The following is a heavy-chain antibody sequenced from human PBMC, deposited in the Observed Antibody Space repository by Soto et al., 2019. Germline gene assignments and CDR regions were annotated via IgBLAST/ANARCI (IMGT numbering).Heavy chain of an antibody. CDR3: ARDRPFYYDSSGYWGVFDY. V-gene: IGHV3-33*01. D-gene: IGHD3-22*01. CDR2: IWYDGSNK. Sequence: QVQLVESGGGVVQPGRSLRLSCAASGFTFSSYGMHWVRQAPGKGLEWVAVIWYDGSNKYYADSVKGRFTISRDNSKNTLYLQMNSLRAEDTAVYYCARDRPFYYDSSGYWGVFDYWGQGTLVTVSS. CDR1: GFTFSSYG. J-gene: IGHJ4*02.